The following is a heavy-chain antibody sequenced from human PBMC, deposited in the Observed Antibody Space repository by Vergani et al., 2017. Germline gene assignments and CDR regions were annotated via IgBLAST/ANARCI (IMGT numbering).Heavy chain of an antibody. D-gene: IGHD6-6*01. V-gene: IGHV4-34*01. CDR1: GGSFSGYY. J-gene: IGHJ4*02. CDR3: ASQVRSXSPS. CDR2: INHSGST. Sequence: QVQLQQWGAGLLKPSETLSLTCAVYGGSFSGYYWSWIRQPPGKGLEWIGEINHSGSTNYNPSLKSRVTISVDTSKNQFSLKLSSVTAADTAVYYCASQVRSXSPSWGQGTLVTVSS.